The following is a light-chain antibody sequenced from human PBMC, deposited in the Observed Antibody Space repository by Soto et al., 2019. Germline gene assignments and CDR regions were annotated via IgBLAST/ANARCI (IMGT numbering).Light chain of an antibody. CDR2: VAS. V-gene: IGKV1-9*01. J-gene: IGKJ5*01. CDR3: QQLNSFPIT. Sequence: DIQMAQSSSTVSASVGDRVTITCRASQGISSYLTWYQQKPGKAPKVLIYVASTLQSGVPSRFSGSGSGTDFTLTISSLHPEDSATYYCQQLNSFPITFGQGTRLEIK. CDR1: QGISSY.